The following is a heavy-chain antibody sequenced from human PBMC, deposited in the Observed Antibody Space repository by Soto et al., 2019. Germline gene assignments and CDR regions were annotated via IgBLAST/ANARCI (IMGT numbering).Heavy chain of an antibody. Sequence: SVKVSCKASGYTFTGYYMHWVRQAPGQGLEWMGWINPNSGGTNYAQKFQGWVTMTRDTSISTAYMELSRLRSDDTAVYYCARGEDTAMVTHYYYYGMDVWGQGTTVTVSS. V-gene: IGHV1-2*04. CDR1: GYTFTGYY. CDR3: ARGEDTAMVTHYYYYGMDV. CDR2: INPNSGGT. D-gene: IGHD5-18*01. J-gene: IGHJ6*02.